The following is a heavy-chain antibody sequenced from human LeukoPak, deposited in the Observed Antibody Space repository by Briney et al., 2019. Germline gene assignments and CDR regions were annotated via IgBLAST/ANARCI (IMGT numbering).Heavy chain of an antibody. CDR3: ARLTVVPAAAGNWFDP. Sequence: KSSETLSLTCAVYGGSFSGYYWSWIRQPPGKGLEWIGEINHSGSTNYDPSLKSRVTISVDTSKNQFSLKLSSVTAADTAVYYCARLTVVPAAAGNWFDPWGQGTLVTVSS. J-gene: IGHJ5*02. CDR2: INHSGST. V-gene: IGHV4-34*01. D-gene: IGHD2-2*01. CDR1: GGSFSGYY.